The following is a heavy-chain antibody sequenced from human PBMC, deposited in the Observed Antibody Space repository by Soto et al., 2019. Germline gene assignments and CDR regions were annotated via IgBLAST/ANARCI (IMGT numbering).Heavy chain of an antibody. CDR1: GFTFSTYT. V-gene: IGHV3-48*04. CDR2: ISSSGRTI. J-gene: IGHJ4*02. CDR3: ARASGIMVAHNDFDF. D-gene: IGHD2-8*01. Sequence: EVQLEESGGGLVQSGGSLRLSCEAFGFTFSTYTMNWVRQAPGKGLEWVSYISSSGRTISYADPVKGRFSISRDNAKNSQYLQMNSLRGEDTAVYYCARASGIMVAHNDFDFWGQGTLVTVSS.